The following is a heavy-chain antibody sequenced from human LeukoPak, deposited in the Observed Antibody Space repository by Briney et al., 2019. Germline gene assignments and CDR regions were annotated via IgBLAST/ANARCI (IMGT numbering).Heavy chain of an antibody. CDR2: IYYSGST. CDR1: GGSISSSSYY. CDR3: AGCSGASCYYITSPLYFDY. V-gene: IGHV4-39*07. Sequence: SETLSLTCTVSGGSISSSSYYWGWIRQPPGKGLEWIGTIYYSGSTYYNPSLKSRVTVSVDTSKNQFSLKLSSVTAADTAVYYCAGCSGASCYYITSPLYFDYWGQGTLVTVSS. J-gene: IGHJ4*02. D-gene: IGHD2-15*01.